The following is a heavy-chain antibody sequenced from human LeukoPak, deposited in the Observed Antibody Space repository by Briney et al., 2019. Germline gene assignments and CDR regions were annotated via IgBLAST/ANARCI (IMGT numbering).Heavy chain of an antibody. CDR3: AKGYSGSYLDY. CDR1: GFTFATYV. J-gene: IGHJ4*02. D-gene: IGHD1-26*01. CDR2: VGGDGRVT. V-gene: IGHV3-23*01. Sequence: GGSLRLSCAASGFTFATYVMTWVRQAPGKGLEWVSSVGGDGRVTYYADSVKGRFTISRDNSKNTIFLQMNSLRAEDTAVYYCAKGYSGSYLDYWGQGTLVTVSS.